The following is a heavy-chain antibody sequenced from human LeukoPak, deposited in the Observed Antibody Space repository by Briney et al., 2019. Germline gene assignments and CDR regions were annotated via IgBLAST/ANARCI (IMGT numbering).Heavy chain of an antibody. D-gene: IGHD3-10*01. CDR3: ARGYGSGSYYVY. V-gene: IGHV4-34*01. Sequence: PSETLSLTCVVYSGSFSGYYWSWIRQPPGKGLEWIGEIDRSGSTTYNPSLKSRVNVLLDTSKNQFSLRLSSVTAADTAVYYCARGYGSGSYYVYRGQGTLVAVSS. CDR1: SGSFSGYY. CDR2: IDRSGST. J-gene: IGHJ4*02.